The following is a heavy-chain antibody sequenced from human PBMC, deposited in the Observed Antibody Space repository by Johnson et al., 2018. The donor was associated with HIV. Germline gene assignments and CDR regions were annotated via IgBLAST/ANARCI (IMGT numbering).Heavy chain of an antibody. CDR3: ARGRDSSGFNDAFDI. J-gene: IGHJ3*02. CDR1: GFTFSNYW. D-gene: IGHD3-22*01. Sequence: VQLVESGGGVVQPGGSLRLSCAGSGFTFSNYWMTWVRLAPGKGLEWVANIKQDGTEQYYVDSVKGRFTISRDNTKNSLYLQMNSLRAGDTAVYYCARGRDSSGFNDAFDIWGQGTMVTVSS. CDR2: IKQDGTEQ. V-gene: IGHV3-7*01.